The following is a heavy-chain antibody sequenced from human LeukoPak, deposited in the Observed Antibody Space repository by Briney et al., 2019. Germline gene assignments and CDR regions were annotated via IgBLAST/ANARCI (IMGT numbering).Heavy chain of an antibody. Sequence: GASVKVSCKASGYTFTSYYMHWVRQAPGQGLEWMGKITPSGVTTSYAQKFQGRVTMTRDTSTSTVYMELSSLRSEDTAVYYCARVTPGYCSGGSCYSRPIAYFDYWGQGTLVTVSS. CDR1: GYTFTSYY. CDR3: ARVTPGYCSGGSCYSRPIAYFDY. V-gene: IGHV1-46*01. CDR2: ITPSGVTT. D-gene: IGHD2-15*01. J-gene: IGHJ4*02.